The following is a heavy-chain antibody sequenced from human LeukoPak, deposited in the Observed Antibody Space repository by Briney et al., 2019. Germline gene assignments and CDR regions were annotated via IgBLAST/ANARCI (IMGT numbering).Heavy chain of an antibody. CDR2: VYSGGLT. V-gene: IGHV3-66*01. D-gene: IGHD6-19*01. CDR1: GFIVSESY. J-gene: IGHJ6*02. Sequence: GGSLRLSCAASGFIVSESYMSWVRQAPGKGLEWVSTVYSGGLTFYADPVKGRFTISRDNSKNTLYLQMSSLRAEDTAVYYCVRDRWPGLGDFWGQGTTVTVSS. CDR3: VRDRWPGLGDF.